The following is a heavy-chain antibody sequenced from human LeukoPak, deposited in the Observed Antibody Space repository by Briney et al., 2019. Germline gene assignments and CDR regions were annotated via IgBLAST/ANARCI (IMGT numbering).Heavy chain of an antibody. CDR1: GYTFTSYY. CDR3: ARATGVVVMDY. Sequence: ASVKVSCKASGYTFTSYYIHWVRQAPGQGLEWMGIINPRDGSTSYVQKFQGRVIMTRDTSTSTVYIEMSSLKSEDRAVYYCARATGVVVMDYWGQGTLVTVSS. D-gene: IGHD3-22*01. V-gene: IGHV1-46*01. CDR2: INPRDGST. J-gene: IGHJ4*02.